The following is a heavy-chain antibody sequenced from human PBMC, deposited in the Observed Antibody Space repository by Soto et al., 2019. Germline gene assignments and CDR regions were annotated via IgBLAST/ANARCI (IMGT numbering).Heavy chain of an antibody. CDR1: GFTFSSYG. CDR2: ISYDGSNK. J-gene: IGHJ4*02. Sequence: PGGSLRLSCAASGFTFSSYGMHWVRQAPGKGQDWVAVISYDGSNKYYADAVKGRCTISRYNSKNTLYLHMNSLRAEDMAVYYCAKGSAEIVVVVPEISWFDYWGQGPLVTVSS. CDR3: AKGSAEIVVVVPEISWFDY. D-gene: IGHD2-15*01. V-gene: IGHV3-30*18.